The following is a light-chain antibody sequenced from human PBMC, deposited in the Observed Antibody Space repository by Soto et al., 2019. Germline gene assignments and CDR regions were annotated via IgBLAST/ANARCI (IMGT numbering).Light chain of an antibody. J-gene: IGKJ1*01. CDR2: AAS. V-gene: IGKV1-39*01. CDR3: QQSYSTLWT. Sequence: IQMTQSPSSLSASVGGRVTITCRASQSISTYLNWYQQKPGKAPKXXIYAASSLQSGVPSRFSGSGSGTDFTLTINSLQPEDFATYYCQQSYSTLWTFGQGTKVDIK. CDR1: QSISTY.